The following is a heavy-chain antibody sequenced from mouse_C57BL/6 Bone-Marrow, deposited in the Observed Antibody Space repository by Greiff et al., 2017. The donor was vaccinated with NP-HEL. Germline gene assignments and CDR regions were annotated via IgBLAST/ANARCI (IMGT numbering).Heavy chain of an antibody. V-gene: IGHV5-6*02. CDR3: ASPYDYDVAWFAY. CDR2: ISSGGSYT. CDR1: GFTFSSYG. Sequence: DVMLVESGGDLVKPGGFLKLSCAASGFTFSSYGMSWVRQTPDKRLEWVATISSGGSYTYYPDSVKGRFTISRDNAKNTLYLQMSSLKSEDTAMYYCASPYDYDVAWFAYWGQGTLVTVSA. D-gene: IGHD2-4*01. J-gene: IGHJ3*01.